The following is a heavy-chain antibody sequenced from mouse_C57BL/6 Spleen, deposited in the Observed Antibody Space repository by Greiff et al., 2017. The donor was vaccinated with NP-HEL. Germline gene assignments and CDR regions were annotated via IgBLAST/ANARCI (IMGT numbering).Heavy chain of an antibody. CDR2: INPNNGGT. CDR1: GYTFTDYN. V-gene: IGHV1-18*01. D-gene: IGHD2-5*01. CDR3: ARNYSNAYYARDY. J-gene: IGHJ4*01. Sequence: EVQLQQSGPELVKPGASVKIPCKASGYTFTDYNMDWVKQSHGKSLEWIGDINPNNGGTIYNQKFKGKATLTVDKSSSTAYMELRSLTSEDTAVYYCARNYSNAYYARDYWGQGTSGTVSS.